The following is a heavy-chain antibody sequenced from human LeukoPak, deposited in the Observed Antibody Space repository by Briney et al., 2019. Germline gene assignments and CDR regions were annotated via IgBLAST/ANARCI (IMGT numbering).Heavy chain of an antibody. D-gene: IGHD6-19*01. V-gene: IGHV4-59*01. J-gene: IGHJ6*02. CDR2: IYYSGST. Sequence: SETLSLTCTVSGGSISSYYWSWTRQPPGKGLEWIGYIYYSGSTNYNPSLKSRVTISVDTSKSQFSLRLNSVTAADTAVYFCARIAVTGYYYYVMDVWGQGTTVTVSS. CDR3: ARIAVTGYYYYVMDV. CDR1: GGSISSYY.